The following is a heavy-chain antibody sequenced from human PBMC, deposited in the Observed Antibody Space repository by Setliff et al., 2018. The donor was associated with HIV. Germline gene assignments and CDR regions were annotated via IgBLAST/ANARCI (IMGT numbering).Heavy chain of an antibody. CDR1: VFTFNNYG. Sequence: GGSLRLSCAASVFTFNNYGMNWVRQAPGKGLEWVAAMRLSGDIIYHADSVKGRFTISRDNSKSTLYLQMNSLRVEDTAVYYCAKGPWDEPHALNIWGQGTVVTVSS. CDR3: AKGPWDEPHALNI. D-gene: IGHD1-26*01. V-gene: IGHV3-23*01. CDR2: MRLSGDII. J-gene: IGHJ3*02.